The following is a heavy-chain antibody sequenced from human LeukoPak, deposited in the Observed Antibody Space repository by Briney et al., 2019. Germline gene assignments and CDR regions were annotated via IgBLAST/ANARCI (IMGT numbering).Heavy chain of an antibody. D-gene: IGHD3-22*01. V-gene: IGHV4-34*01. J-gene: IGHJ4*02. CDR2: INHSGSA. Sequence: KSSETLSLTCAVYGGPFSGYYWSRIRQPPGKGLEWIGEINHSGSANYNPSLKSRVTISVDMSKNQFSLKLSSVTAADTAVYYCARARGDYYDSSGYYSAFDYWGQGTLVTVSS. CDR1: GGPFSGYY. CDR3: ARARGDYYDSSGYYSAFDY.